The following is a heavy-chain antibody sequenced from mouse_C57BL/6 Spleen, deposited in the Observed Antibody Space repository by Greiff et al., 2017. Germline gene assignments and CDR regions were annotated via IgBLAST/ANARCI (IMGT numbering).Heavy chain of an antibody. V-gene: IGHV1-76*01. D-gene: IGHD4-1*01. J-gene: IGHJ3*01. CDR1: GYTFTDYY. CDR3: ARRGWDEAWFAY. Sequence: VQLQQSGAELVRPGASVKLSCKASGYTFTDYYINWVKQRPGQGLEWIARIYPGSGNTYYNEKFKGKATLTAEKSSSPAYMQLSSLTSEDSAVYFCARRGWDEAWFAYWGQGTLVTVSA. CDR2: IYPGSGNT.